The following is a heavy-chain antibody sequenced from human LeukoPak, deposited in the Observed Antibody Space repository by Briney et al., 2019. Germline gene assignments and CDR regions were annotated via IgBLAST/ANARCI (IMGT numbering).Heavy chain of an antibody. D-gene: IGHD2-2*01. J-gene: IGHJ4*02. CDR3: ARDLMGCSSTSCYEQFDY. CDR1: GFTVSSNY. Sequence: GGSLRLSCAASGFTVSSNYMSWVRQAPGKGLDWVSVIYSGGSTYYADSVKGRFTISRDNSKNTLYLQMNSLRAEDTAVYYYARDLMGCSSTSCYEQFDYWGQGTLVTVSS. V-gene: IGHV3-66*02. CDR2: IYSGGST.